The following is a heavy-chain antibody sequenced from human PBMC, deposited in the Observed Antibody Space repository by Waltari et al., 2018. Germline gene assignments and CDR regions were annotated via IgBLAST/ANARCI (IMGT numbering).Heavy chain of an antibody. J-gene: IGHJ5*02. CDR2: INPNSGAT. D-gene: IGHD2-2*01. V-gene: IGHV1-2*02. CDR1: GYSFTDHQ. CDR3: ARGQRFQLIWVHNWFDP. Sequence: QVHLVQSGAEVKKPGASGNVSCKASGYSFTDHQLPWLRQAPGQGPEWMGWINPNSGATKYAQKFHDRVTMTRDTSTSTVHIELSRLRYDDTAVYYCARGQRFQLIWVHNWFDPWGQGTLVTVSS.